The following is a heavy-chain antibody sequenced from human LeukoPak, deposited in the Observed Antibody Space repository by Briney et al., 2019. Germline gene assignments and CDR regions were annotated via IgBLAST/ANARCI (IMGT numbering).Heavy chain of an antibody. CDR2: IYYSGST. J-gene: IGHJ4*02. CDR3: ARTIDPDIYFDY. CDR1: GGSISSYY. V-gene: IGHV4-59*08. Sequence: SETLSLTCTVSGGSISSYYWSWIRQPPGKGLEWIGYIYYSGSTNYNPSLESRVTISVDTSKNQFSLKLSSVTAADTAVYYCARTIDPDIYFDYWGQGTLVTVSS.